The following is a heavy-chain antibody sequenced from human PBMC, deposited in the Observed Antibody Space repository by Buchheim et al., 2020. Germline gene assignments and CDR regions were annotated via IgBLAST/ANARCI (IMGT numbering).Heavy chain of an antibody. J-gene: IGHJ4*02. Sequence: QVQLQQWGAGLLKPSETLSLTCAVYGGSFSGYYWSWIRQPPGKGLEWIGEISHSGSTNYNPSLKSRVTISVDTSKNQFSLKLSSVTAADTAVYYCARPNYYGSGSYLYWGQGTL. CDR2: ISHSGST. V-gene: IGHV4-34*01. D-gene: IGHD3-10*01. CDR3: ARPNYYGSGSYLY. CDR1: GGSFSGYY.